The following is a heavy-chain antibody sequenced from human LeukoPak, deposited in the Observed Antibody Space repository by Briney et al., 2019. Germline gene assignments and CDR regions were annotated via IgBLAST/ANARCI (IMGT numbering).Heavy chain of an antibody. Sequence: GRSLRLSCAASGFTFSSYAMHWVRQAPGKGLEWVAVISYDGSNKYYADSVKGRFTISRDNSKNTLYLQMNSLRAEDTAVYYCASGGYCSSTSCQKRPFDYWGQGTLVTVSS. D-gene: IGHD2-2*01. CDR2: ISYDGSNK. V-gene: IGHV3-30-3*01. CDR3: ASGGYCSSTSCQKRPFDY. CDR1: GFTFSSYA. J-gene: IGHJ4*02.